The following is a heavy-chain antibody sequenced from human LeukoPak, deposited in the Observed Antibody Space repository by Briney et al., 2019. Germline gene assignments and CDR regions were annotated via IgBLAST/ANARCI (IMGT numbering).Heavy chain of an antibody. D-gene: IGHD3-16*01. CDR3: AREVGGSAFDI. V-gene: IGHV3-53*04. J-gene: IGHJ3*02. Sequence: PGGSLRLSCAASGFTVSSNYMSWVRQAPGKGLECGSIIYSGGSTYYADAVKGRFTISRHNSKNTLYLTMNSLRAEDTAVYYCAREVGGSAFDIWGQGTMVPVSS. CDR2: IYSGGST. CDR1: GFTVSSNY.